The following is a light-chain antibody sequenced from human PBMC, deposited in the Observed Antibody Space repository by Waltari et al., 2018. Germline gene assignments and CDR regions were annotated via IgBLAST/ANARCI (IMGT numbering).Light chain of an antibody. CDR2: GAS. Sequence: DIQMTQFPSAGSASVGDRVTMTCRASQGISNWLAWYQQKPGKAPKLLIYGASILQTGVPSRFSAGGSGTDFTLTISNLQPDDFATYFCQQGNSFPPTFGQGTKVEVK. J-gene: IGKJ1*01. CDR3: QQGNSFPPT. CDR1: QGISNW. V-gene: IGKV1-12*01.